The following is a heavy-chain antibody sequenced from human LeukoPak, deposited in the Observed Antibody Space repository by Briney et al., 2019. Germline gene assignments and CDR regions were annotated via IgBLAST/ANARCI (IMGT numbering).Heavy chain of an antibody. D-gene: IGHD3-22*01. J-gene: IGHJ4*02. V-gene: IGHV3-23*01. CDR2: ISSIGAAT. Sequence: PGGSLRLSCAVSGFTFSSHAMSWVRQAPGKGLEWLSGISSIGAATSHADSVRGRFSISRDNSRNTLYLQINSLRVEDTAAYYCATRNYYDSRGYYYYYFDFWGQGTLVTVSS. CDR1: GFTFSSHA. CDR3: ATRNYYDSRGYYYYYFDF.